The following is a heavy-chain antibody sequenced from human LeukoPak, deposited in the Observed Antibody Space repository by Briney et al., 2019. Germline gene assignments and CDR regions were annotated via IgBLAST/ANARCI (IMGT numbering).Heavy chain of an antibody. CDR1: GYSISSCYY. J-gene: IGHJ3*02. CDR3: ARIMWAYCNGGSCPDAFDI. V-gene: IGHV4-38-2*01. Sequence: SETLSLTCAVSGYSISSCYYWGWIRQHPGKGLEWIGSIYHSGRSSYNPSLKSRVTISVDTSKNQFSLRLSSVTAADTAVYYCARIMWAYCNGGSCPDAFDIWGQGTKATVSS. CDR2: IYHSGRS. D-gene: IGHD2-15*01.